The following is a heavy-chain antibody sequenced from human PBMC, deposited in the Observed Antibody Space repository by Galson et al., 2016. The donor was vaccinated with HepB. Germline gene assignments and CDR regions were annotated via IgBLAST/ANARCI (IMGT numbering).Heavy chain of an antibody. V-gene: IGHV3-9*01. CDR1: GFTFDEYA. D-gene: IGHD6-19*01. CDR2: ISWSSNSI. CDR3: AKASYVGYSSGWYNYFDC. J-gene: IGHJ4*02. Sequence: SLRLSCAASGFTFDEYAMHWVRQAPGKGLEWVAGISWSSNSIGYVDSVKGRFTISRDNAKNSLYLQMNSLRPEDTALYYCAKASYVGYSSGWYNYFDCWGQGTLVTVSS.